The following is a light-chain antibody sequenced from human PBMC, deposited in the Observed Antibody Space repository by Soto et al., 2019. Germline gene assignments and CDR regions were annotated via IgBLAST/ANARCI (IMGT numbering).Light chain of an antibody. CDR3: QQSYRTPT. CDR2: GAS. V-gene: IGKV1-39*01. Sequence: DIQMTQSPSSLSASVRDRVTITCRASQSIRGSLNWYQQKPGKAPKLLIYGASTFQSGVPSRFSGSGSGTDYTLTISSLQPEDFATYYCQQSYRTPTFGQRTRLEIK. J-gene: IGKJ5*01. CDR1: QSIRGS.